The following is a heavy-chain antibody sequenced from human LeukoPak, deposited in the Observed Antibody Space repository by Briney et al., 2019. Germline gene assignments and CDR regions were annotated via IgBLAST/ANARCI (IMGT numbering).Heavy chain of an antibody. CDR1: GGSISSNSYY. J-gene: IGHJ4*02. CDR3: ARAIFGVVTIDY. D-gene: IGHD3-3*01. V-gene: IGHV4-39*07. Sequence: SETLSLTCTVSGGSISSNSYYWGWIRQPPGKGLEWIGSIYYSGSTYYNPSLKSRVTISVDTSTNQFSLKLSSVTAADTAVYYCARAIFGVVTIDYWGQGTLVTVSS. CDR2: IYYSGST.